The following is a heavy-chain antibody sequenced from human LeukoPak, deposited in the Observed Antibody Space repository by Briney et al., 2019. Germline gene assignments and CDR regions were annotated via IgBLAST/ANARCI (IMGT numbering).Heavy chain of an antibody. CDR2: IYASGST. Sequence: SETLSLTCTVSDGSINSYGWSWIRQPAGKGLEYIGRIYASGSTNYNPSLKSRVTMSVDTSKNQFSLKLTSVTAADTAVYYCARLLVVESRFDPWGQGTLVTVSS. CDR3: ARLLVVESRFDP. V-gene: IGHV4-4*07. J-gene: IGHJ5*02. D-gene: IGHD2-15*01. CDR1: DGSINSYG.